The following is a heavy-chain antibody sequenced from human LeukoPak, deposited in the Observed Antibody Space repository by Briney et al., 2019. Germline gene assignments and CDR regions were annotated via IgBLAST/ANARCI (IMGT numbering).Heavy chain of an antibody. J-gene: IGHJ4*02. D-gene: IGHD7-27*01. CDR1: GFTFSSYW. CDR2: IREDGTEK. V-gene: IGHV3-7*01. Sequence: AGGSLRLSCAASGFTFSSYWMTWVRQAPGKGLEWVANIREDGTEKNYVDSVKGRFTISRDNAKNSLFLQMSNLRDDDTAIYARHVGISFWGQGTLVTVSS. CDR3: HVGISF.